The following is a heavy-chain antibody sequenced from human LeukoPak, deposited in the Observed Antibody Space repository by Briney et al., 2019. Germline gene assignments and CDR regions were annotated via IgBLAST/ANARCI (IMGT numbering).Heavy chain of an antibody. Sequence: GGSLRLSCAASGFTFSSYAMSWVRQAPGKGLEWVSAISGSGGSTYYADSVKGRFTISRNNSKNTLYLQMNSLRAEDTAVYYCAKDSEQLSRFGYWGQGTLVTVSS. D-gene: IGHD6-13*01. V-gene: IGHV3-23*01. CDR2: ISGSGGST. J-gene: IGHJ4*02. CDR3: AKDSEQLSRFGY. CDR1: GFTFSSYA.